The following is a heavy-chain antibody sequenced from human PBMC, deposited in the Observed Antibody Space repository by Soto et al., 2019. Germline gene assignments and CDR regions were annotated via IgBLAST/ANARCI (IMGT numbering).Heavy chain of an antibody. D-gene: IGHD2-15*01. V-gene: IGHV1-18*01. CDR1: GYTFTSYG. CDR2: ISAYNGNT. Sequence: GASVKVSCKASGYTFTSYGISWVRQAPGQGLEWMGWISAYNGNTNYAQKLQGRVTMTTDTSTSTAYMELRSLRSDDTAVYYCAREGYCSGGSCYQAGWFDPWGQGTLVTVPQ. CDR3: AREGYCSGGSCYQAGWFDP. J-gene: IGHJ5*02.